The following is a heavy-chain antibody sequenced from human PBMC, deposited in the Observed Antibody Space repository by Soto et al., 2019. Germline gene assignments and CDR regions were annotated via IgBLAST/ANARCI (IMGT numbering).Heavy chain of an antibody. CDR2: IIPIFGTA. Sequence: QVQLVQSGAEVKKPGSSVKVSCKASGGTFSSYAISWVRQAPGQGLEWMGGIIPIFGTANYEQKFQGRVTITADKSKSTAYMELSSLRSEDTDVYYCARGLQLSHPLLYWFDPWGQGTLVTVSS. D-gene: IGHD5-18*01. J-gene: IGHJ5*02. CDR3: ARGLQLSHPLLYWFDP. V-gene: IGHV1-69*06. CDR1: GGTFSSYA.